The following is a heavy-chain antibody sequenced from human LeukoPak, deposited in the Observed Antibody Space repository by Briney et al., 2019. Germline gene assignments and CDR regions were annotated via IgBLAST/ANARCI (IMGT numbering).Heavy chain of an antibody. V-gene: IGHV3-23*01. Sequence: GGSLRLSCAASGFTFSSYAMSWVRQAPGKGLEWVSGISGSGGSTYYADSGKGRSTISRDNSKNTLYLQMNSLRAEDTAVYYCAKPFFSSSSYWFDPWGQGTLVTVSS. D-gene: IGHD6-6*01. CDR2: ISGSGGST. J-gene: IGHJ5*02. CDR1: GFTFSSYA. CDR3: AKPFFSSSSYWFDP.